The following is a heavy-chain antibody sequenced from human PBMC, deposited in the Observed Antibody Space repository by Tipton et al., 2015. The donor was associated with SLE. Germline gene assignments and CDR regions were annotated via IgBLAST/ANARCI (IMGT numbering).Heavy chain of an antibody. CDR3: AKDGPTAVAGGGYYYYMDV. J-gene: IGHJ6*03. CDR1: EFTFSSYE. V-gene: IGHV3-48*03. CDR2: ISGSGSTI. Sequence: GSLRLSCAASEFTFSSYEMNWVRQAPGKGLEWLSYISGSGSTIYYADSVKGRFTISRDNSKNTPYLQMNSLRAEDTAVYYCAKDGPTAVAGGGYYYYMDVWGKGTTVTVSS. D-gene: IGHD6-19*01.